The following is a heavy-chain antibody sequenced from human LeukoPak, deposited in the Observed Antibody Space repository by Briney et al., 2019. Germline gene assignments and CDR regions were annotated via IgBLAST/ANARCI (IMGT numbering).Heavy chain of an antibody. D-gene: IGHD1-7*01. CDR1: GFTFVNYA. CDR3: ARDGSSMGTNFDY. J-gene: IGHJ4*02. Sequence: GGSLRLSCTASGFTFVNYAMSWVRQAPGKGLEWVSAISGGGGTTYYADSVKGRFTISRDNAKNSLYLQMNSLRAEDTAVYYCARDGSSMGTNFDYWGQGTLVTVSS. CDR2: ISGGGGTT. V-gene: IGHV3-23*01.